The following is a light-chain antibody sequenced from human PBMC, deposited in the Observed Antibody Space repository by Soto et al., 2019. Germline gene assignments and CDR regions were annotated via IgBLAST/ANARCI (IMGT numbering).Light chain of an antibody. V-gene: IGKV3-20*01. CDR3: QQYGRSPDWDRWT. Sequence: EIVLTQSPGTLSLSPGERATLSCRASQSISSSNLAWYQQKPGQAPRLLHSGASNRAAGIPERFSGSGSGTDFTLTISRMEPEDFVVYYCQQYGRSPDWDRWTFGQGTKVEVK. CDR2: GAS. CDR1: QSISSSN. J-gene: IGKJ1*01.